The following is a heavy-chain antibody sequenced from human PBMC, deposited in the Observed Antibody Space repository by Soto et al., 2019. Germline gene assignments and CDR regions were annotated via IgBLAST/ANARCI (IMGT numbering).Heavy chain of an antibody. D-gene: IGHD4-17*01. V-gene: IGHV4-34*01. CDR2: INHSGST. CDR1: GGSFSGYY. Sequence: SETLSLTCAVYGGSFSGYYWSWIRQPPGKGLEWIGEINHSGSTNYNPSLKSRVTISVDTSKNQFSLKLSSVTAADTAVYYCASIEYDYGDYNSEFYYYMDVWGKGTTVTVSS. J-gene: IGHJ6*03. CDR3: ASIEYDYGDYNSEFYYYMDV.